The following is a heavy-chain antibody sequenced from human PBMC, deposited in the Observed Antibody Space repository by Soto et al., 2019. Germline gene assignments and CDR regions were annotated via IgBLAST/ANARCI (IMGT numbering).Heavy chain of an antibody. CDR2: VRYTGST. V-gene: IGHV4-59*08. Sequence: QVQLQESGPGLVKPSETLSLTCTVSAGSVSGYYWSWIRQPPGKAPEWIGYVRYTGSTKYNPSLNHRGTISVAVSKNQFSLSLSSVTAVDTAVYYCTRHDGNYRNVLDYWGQGALVTVSS. J-gene: IGHJ4*02. CDR3: TRHDGNYRNVLDY. D-gene: IGHD4-17*01. CDR1: AGSVSGYY.